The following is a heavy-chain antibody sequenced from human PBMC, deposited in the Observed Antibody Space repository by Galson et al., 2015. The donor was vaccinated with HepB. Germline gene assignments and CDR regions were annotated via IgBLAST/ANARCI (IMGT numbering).Heavy chain of an antibody. Sequence: QSGAEVKKPGESLKISCKGSGDSFSTYWIGWMRQMPGKGLEWMGIIYPGDSDTRYSPSFQGQVTISADKSISTAYLQWSSLKASDTAMYYCARGGDDSSGYYYFDYWGQGTLVTVSS. CDR1: GDSFSTYW. CDR3: ARGGDDSSGYYYFDY. D-gene: IGHD3-22*01. CDR2: IYPGDSDT. V-gene: IGHV5-51*01. J-gene: IGHJ4*02.